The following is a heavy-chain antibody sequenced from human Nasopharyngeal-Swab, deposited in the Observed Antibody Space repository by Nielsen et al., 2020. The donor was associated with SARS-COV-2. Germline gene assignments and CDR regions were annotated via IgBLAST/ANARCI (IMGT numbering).Heavy chain of an antibody. V-gene: IGHV3-7*01. J-gene: IGHJ4*02. D-gene: IGHD3-22*01. Sequence: GESLKISCAASGFTFSKFYMSWVRQAAGKGLEWVANIKQDGSGSYYVDSVKGRFTISRDDANNSLYLQMNSLRAGDTAVYYCATHYYDSSGYFQGDYWGQGTLVTVSS. CDR2: IKQDGSGS. CDR3: ATHYYDSSGYFQGDY. CDR1: GFTFSKFY.